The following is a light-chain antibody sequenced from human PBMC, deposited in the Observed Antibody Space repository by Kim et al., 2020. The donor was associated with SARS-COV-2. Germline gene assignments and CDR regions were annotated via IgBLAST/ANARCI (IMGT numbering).Light chain of an antibody. CDR2: QDS. CDR3: QAWDSSTVV. CDR1: KLGDKG. V-gene: IGLV3-1*01. Sequence: SHELTQPPSMSVSPGRTASITCSGEKLGDKGACWYQQKAGQSPVLVMYQDSRRPSGIPERFSGFNSGDTATLTISGTQAMDEADYYCQAWDSSTVVFGGG. J-gene: IGLJ2*01.